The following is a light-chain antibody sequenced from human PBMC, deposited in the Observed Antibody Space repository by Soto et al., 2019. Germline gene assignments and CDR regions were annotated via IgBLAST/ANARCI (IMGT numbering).Light chain of an antibody. CDR3: ATWHSSLSIGV. V-gene: IGLV1-51*02. J-gene: IGLJ1*01. CDR1: SSNTENNY. CDR2: ENN. Sequence: QSVLTQPPSVSADPGQKVTISCSGSSSNTENNYVSWYQQLPGTAPKLLIYENNKRPSGIPDRFSGSKSGTSATLVITGLQTADEADYYCATWHSSLSIGVFGTGTKLTVL.